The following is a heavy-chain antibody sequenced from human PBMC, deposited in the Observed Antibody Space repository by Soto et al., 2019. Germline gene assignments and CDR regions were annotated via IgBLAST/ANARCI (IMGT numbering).Heavy chain of an antibody. CDR2: INHSGST. D-gene: IGHD4-4*01. CDR1: GGSFSCYY. V-gene: IGHV4-34*01. Sequence: PSETLSLTCAVYGGSFSCYYWSWIRQPPGKGLEWIGEINHSGSTNYNPSLKSRVTISVDTSKNQFSLKLSSVTAADTAVYYCAKTTVTTGYYYYGMDVWGQGTTVTVSS. J-gene: IGHJ6*02. CDR3: AKTTVTTGYYYYGMDV.